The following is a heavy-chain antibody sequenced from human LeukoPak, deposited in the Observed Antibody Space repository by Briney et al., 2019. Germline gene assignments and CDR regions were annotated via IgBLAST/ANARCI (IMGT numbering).Heavy chain of an antibody. Sequence: GGSLRLSCAASGFTFDDYAMHWVRQAPGKGLEWVSGISWNSGSIGYADSVKGRFTISRDNAKNSLYLQVNSLRAEDTALYYCAKIAVAGIVYFDYWGRGTLVTVSS. CDR1: GFTFDDYA. J-gene: IGHJ4*02. V-gene: IGHV3-9*01. D-gene: IGHD6-19*01. CDR3: AKIAVAGIVYFDY. CDR2: ISWNSGSI.